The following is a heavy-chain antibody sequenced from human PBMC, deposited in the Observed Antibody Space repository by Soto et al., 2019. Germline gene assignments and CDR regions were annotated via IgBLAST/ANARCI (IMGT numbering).Heavy chain of an antibody. J-gene: IGHJ6*02. CDR1: GFTVSSNY. D-gene: IGHD3-10*01. Sequence: EVQLVESGGGLVQPGGSLRLSCAASGFTVSSNYMSWVRQAPGKGLEWVSVIYSGGSTYYADSVKGRFTISRHNSKNTLYLQMNSLRAEDTAVYYCARDRVTMVRGVIGEWYYGMDVWGQGTTVTVSS. V-gene: IGHV3-53*04. CDR2: IYSGGST. CDR3: ARDRVTMVRGVIGEWYYGMDV.